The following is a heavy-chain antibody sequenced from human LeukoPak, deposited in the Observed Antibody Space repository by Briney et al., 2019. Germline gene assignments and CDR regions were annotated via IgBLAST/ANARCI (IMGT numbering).Heavy chain of an antibody. Sequence: PSETLSLTCPVSGVSINSHYLNWIRQPPGKGLEWIGFISGSGSTNYNPSLMSRVTMSVDTSKSQFSLKLRSVTAADTAVYYCVVSPNQDFYDFWGQGTLVTVSS. CDR2: ISGSGST. CDR3: VVSPNQDFYDF. J-gene: IGHJ4*02. V-gene: IGHV4-4*09. D-gene: IGHD1-14*01. CDR1: GVSINSHY.